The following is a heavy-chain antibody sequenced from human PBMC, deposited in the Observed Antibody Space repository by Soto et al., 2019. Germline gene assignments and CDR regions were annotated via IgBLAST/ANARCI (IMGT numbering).Heavy chain of an antibody. CDR3: ARGGGGPYYYYYMDV. CDR1: GGSISSHY. CDR2: IYYSGST. J-gene: IGHJ6*03. Sequence: SETLSLTCTVSGGSISSHYWSWIRQPPGKGLEWIGYIYYSGSTNYNPSLKSRVTISVDTSKNQFSLKLSSVTAADTAVYYCARGGGGPYYYYYMDVWGKGTTVTVSS. V-gene: IGHV4-59*11.